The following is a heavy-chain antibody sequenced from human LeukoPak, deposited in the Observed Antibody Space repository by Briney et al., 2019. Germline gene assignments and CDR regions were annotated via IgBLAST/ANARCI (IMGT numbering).Heavy chain of an antibody. D-gene: IGHD6-13*01. CDR2: IRSKTDGGTT. CDR1: GFTFSSYA. J-gene: IGHJ4*02. CDR3: TTIAAAGYLDY. Sequence: GGSLRLSCAASGFTFSSYAMSWVRQAPGKGLEWVGRIRSKTDGGTTDYAAPVKGRFTISSDDSKNTLYLQMNSLKTEDTAVYYCTTIAAAGYLDYWGQGTLVTVSS. V-gene: IGHV3-15*01.